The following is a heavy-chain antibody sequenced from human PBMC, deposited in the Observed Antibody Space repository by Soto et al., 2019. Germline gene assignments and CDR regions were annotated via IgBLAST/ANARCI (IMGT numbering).Heavy chain of an antibody. CDR2: IYYSGST. V-gene: IGHV4-59*01. CDR1: GGSISSYY. CDR3: ARGNFWSGNPPRYYYMDV. J-gene: IGHJ6*03. Sequence: QVQLQESGPGLVKPSETLSLTCTVSGGSISSYYWSWIRQPPGKGLEWIGYIYYSGSTNYNPSLKSRVTISVDTSKNQFSLKLSSVTAADTAVYYCARGNFWSGNPPRYYYMDVWGKGTTVTVSS. D-gene: IGHD3-3*01.